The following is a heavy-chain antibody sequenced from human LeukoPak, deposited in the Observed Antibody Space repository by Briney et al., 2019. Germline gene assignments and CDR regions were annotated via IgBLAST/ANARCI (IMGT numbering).Heavy chain of an antibody. J-gene: IGHJ6*03. V-gene: IGHV4-34*01. Sequence: SETLSLTCAVYGVSLRGYYWSWIRQSPDKGLDWIGEVNHEGDSIYSPPLKSRLTLSVDMSKNQFSLNLRSVTAADTAVYFCARGSNYVSDYYFDVWGKGTTVIVSS. CDR2: VNHEGDS. CDR1: GVSLRGYY. D-gene: IGHD4-11*01. CDR3: ARGSNYVSDYYFDV.